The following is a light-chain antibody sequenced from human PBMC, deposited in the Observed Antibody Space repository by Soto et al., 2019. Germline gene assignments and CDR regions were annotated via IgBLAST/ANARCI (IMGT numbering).Light chain of an antibody. Sequence: EFVLTQSPGTLSLSPGERATLSCRASQSVSSYLAWYQQKPGQAPRLLIYDASNRATGIPARFSGSGSGTDFTLTISSLEPEDFAVYYCQQRSNWPTFGPGTKVDIK. CDR1: QSVSSY. V-gene: IGKV3-11*01. CDR2: DAS. J-gene: IGKJ3*01. CDR3: QQRSNWPT.